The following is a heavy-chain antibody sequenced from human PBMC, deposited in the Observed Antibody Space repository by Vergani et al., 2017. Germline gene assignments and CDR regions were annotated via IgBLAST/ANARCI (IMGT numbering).Heavy chain of an antibody. CDR1: GGSFTRYH. Sequence: QVQLQQWGGGLLKPSETLSLTCVVNGGSFTRYHWTWIRQSPGEGLEWVGGIDHTGRPDYNPSLKSRLTVSVDKSRNQFSLTLNSVTATDTAIYFCARVNTETNGQLYYYYYMDVWGQGTAVTVS. CDR3: ARVNTETNGQLYYYYYMDV. D-gene: IGHD4-11*01. J-gene: IGHJ6*03. V-gene: IGHV4-34*01. CDR2: IDHTGRP.